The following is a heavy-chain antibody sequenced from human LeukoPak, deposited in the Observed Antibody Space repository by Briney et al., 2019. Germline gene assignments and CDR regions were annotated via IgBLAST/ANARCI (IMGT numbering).Heavy chain of an antibody. J-gene: IGHJ4*02. CDR1: GFTVSSNY. Sequence: GGSLRLSCAASGFTVSSNYMSWVRQAPGKGLEWVSVIYSGGSTYYADSVKGRFTISRDNSKYTLYLQMNSLRAEDTAVYYCARVRDGYNLAFDYWGQGTLVTVSS. V-gene: IGHV3-53*01. CDR2: IYSGGST. CDR3: ARVRDGYNLAFDY. D-gene: IGHD5-24*01.